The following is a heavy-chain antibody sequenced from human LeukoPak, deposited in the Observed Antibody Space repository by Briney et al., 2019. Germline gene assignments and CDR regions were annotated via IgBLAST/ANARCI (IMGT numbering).Heavy chain of an antibody. CDR1: GFTVSSNY. Sequence: PGGSLRLSCAASGFTVSSNYMSWVRQAPGKGLEWVSTASGSGSHTYYADSVKGRFTISRDNSKNTLYLQMNSLRADDMAIYYCAKDRQGYNQNPDSWGQGTLVTVSS. J-gene: IGHJ4*02. CDR3: AKDRQGYNQNPDS. CDR2: ASGSGSHT. V-gene: IGHV3-23*01. D-gene: IGHD5-24*01.